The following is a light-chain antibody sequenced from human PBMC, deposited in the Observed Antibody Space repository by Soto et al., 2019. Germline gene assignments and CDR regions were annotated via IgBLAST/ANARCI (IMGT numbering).Light chain of an antibody. Sequence: EIVLTQSPATLSVSPGEGATLSCRTSQSIGTNLAWYQQKPGQAPRLLIYGAFIRAPGFPVRFRGTGSGSEDTIPTSSLQSEDGALYFCQQYDQWPYTFGQGTNLELK. CDR1: QSIGTN. CDR2: GAF. CDR3: QQYDQWPYT. J-gene: IGKJ2*01. V-gene: IGKV3-15*01.